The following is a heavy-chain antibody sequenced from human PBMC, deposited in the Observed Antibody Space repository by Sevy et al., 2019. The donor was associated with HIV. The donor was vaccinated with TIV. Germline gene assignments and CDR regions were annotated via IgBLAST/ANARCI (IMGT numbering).Heavy chain of an antibody. D-gene: IGHD3-22*01. J-gene: IGHJ4*02. V-gene: IGHV3-23*01. Sequence: GGSLRLSCAASGFTFSSYAMSWVRQAPGKGLEWVSAISGSGGIIYYADSVKGRFTISRDNSKNTLYLQMNSLRAEDTAVYYCANYYDTSVGPDYWGQGTLVTVSS. CDR2: ISGSGGII. CDR3: ANYYDTSVGPDY. CDR1: GFTFSSYA.